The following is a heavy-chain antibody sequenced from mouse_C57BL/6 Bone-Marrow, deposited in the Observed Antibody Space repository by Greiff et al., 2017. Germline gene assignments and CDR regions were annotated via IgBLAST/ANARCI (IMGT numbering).Heavy chain of an antibody. Sequence: EVQLVESGGGLVQPKGSLKLSCAASGFSFNTYAMNWVRQAPGKGLEWVARIRSKSNNNATYDADSVKARFTISRDTSESMLDLQMNNLKTEDTAMYYCVRAGNYGAWFAYWGQGTLVTVSA. CDR2: IRSKSNNNAT. J-gene: IGHJ3*01. D-gene: IGHD2-1*01. CDR1: GFSFNTYA. CDR3: VRAGNYGAWFAY. V-gene: IGHV10-1*01.